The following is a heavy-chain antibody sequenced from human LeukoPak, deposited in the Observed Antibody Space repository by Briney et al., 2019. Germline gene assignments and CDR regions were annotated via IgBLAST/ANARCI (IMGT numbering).Heavy chain of an antibody. J-gene: IGHJ4*02. CDR2: VWFDGTTK. CDR3: AKEGILGATRHLDY. D-gene: IGHD1-26*01. V-gene: IGHV3-33*06. CDR1: GFRFRTYA. Sequence: TGGSLRLSCATSGFRFRTYAMHWVRQAPGKGLEWITVVWFDGTTKLYADSVKGRFTISRYDSTNTVYLNMNSLRAEDTAVYYCAKEGILGATRHLDYWGQGTLVTVSS.